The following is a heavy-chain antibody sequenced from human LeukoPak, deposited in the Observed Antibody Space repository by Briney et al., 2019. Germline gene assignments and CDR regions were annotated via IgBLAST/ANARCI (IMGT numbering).Heavy chain of an antibody. Sequence: GASVKVSCKASGGTFSSYAISWVRQAPGQGLEWMGGIIPIFGTANYAQKFQGRVTITTDESTSTAYMELSSLRSEDTAMYYCARGGYCSSTSCYSFYFDYWGQGTLVTVSS. J-gene: IGHJ4*02. CDR3: ARGGYCSSTSCYSFYFDY. CDR2: IIPIFGTA. D-gene: IGHD2-2*02. V-gene: IGHV1-69*05. CDR1: GGTFSSYA.